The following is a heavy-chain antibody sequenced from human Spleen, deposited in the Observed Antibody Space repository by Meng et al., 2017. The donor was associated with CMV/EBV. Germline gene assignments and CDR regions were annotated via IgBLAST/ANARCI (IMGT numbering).Heavy chain of an antibody. CDR2: INPSGGST. CDR1: GYTFTGYY. J-gene: IGHJ4*02. D-gene: IGHD3-22*01. CDR3: ARNYDSSGYYDTFDY. V-gene: IGHV1-46*01. Sequence: ASVKVSCKASGYTFTGYYMHWVRQAPGQGLEWMGIINPSGGSTSYAQKFQGRVTMTRDTSTSTVYMELSSLRSEDTAVYYCARNYDSSGYYDTFDYWGQGTLVTVSS.